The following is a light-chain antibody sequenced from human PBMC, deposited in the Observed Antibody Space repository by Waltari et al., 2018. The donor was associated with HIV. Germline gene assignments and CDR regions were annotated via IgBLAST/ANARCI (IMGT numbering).Light chain of an antibody. V-gene: IGKV1-27*01. Sequence: DIQMTQSPSSLIAFVGDRVPISCRAGQGIRNFLAWYQQRPGRIPQLLISGASTLQSGVPSRFSGSGFGTDFNLTISRLQPEDAATYYCQKYGSAPLIFGGGTKVEIK. CDR1: QGIRNF. J-gene: IGKJ4*01. CDR2: GAS. CDR3: QKYGSAPLI.